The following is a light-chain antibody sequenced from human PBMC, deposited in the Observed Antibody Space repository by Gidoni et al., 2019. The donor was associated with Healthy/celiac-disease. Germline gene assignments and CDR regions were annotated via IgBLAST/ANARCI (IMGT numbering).Light chain of an antibody. CDR3: QQYGSSWT. Sequence: LTHSRGSLSLSPGERATLSCRASQSVSSSYLAWYQQTPGQAPRLLIYGASSRATGIPDRFSGSGSGTDFTLTISRLEPEDFAVYYCQQYGSSWTFGQGTKVEIK. CDR1: QSVSSSY. V-gene: IGKV3-20*01. J-gene: IGKJ1*01. CDR2: GAS.